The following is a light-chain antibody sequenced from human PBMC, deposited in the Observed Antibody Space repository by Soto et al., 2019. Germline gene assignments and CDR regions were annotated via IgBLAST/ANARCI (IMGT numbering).Light chain of an antibody. J-gene: IGLJ3*02. CDR2: KNN. CDR3: ATWDDIVRGV. V-gene: IGLV1-47*01. CDR1: SSNIESYY. Sequence: QSVLTQPPSASGTPGQRVTISCSGSSSNIESYYVYWFQQVPGTAPKLLIYKNNQRPSGVPARISAAKSGTSASLVIGGLRAEDEAYYYCATWDDIVRGVFGGGTKLTVL.